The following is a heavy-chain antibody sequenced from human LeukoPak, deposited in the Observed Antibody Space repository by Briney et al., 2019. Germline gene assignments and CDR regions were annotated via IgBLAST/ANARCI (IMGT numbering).Heavy chain of an antibody. CDR2: ISYDGINK. Sequence: GGSLRLSCAASGFTFSSYGMHWVRQAPGKGLEWVVVISYDGINKYYADSVKGRFTISRDNSKNTLYLQMNSLRAEDTAVYYCTKDRMATIIGEFDYWGQGTLVTVSS. V-gene: IGHV3-30*18. CDR1: GFTFSSYG. CDR3: TKDRMATIIGEFDY. D-gene: IGHD5-24*01. J-gene: IGHJ4*02.